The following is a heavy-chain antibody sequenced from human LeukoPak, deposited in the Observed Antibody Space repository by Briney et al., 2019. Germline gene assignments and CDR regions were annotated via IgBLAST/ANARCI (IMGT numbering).Heavy chain of an antibody. V-gene: IGHV3-48*03. CDR2: ISSSGDSI. D-gene: IGHD1-26*01. J-gene: IGHJ3*02. Sequence: GGSLRLSCAASGFSLTSYEMNCVRQAPGKGLEWVSYISSSGDSIYYADSVKGRFTISRDNAKNSLSLQMNSLRAEDTAIYYCATDRRVGDTWSVGAFDIWGQGTTVTVSS. CDR1: GFSLTSYE. CDR3: ATDRRVGDTWSVGAFDI.